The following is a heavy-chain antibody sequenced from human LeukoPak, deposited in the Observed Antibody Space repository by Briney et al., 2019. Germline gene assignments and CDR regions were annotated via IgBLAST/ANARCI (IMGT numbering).Heavy chain of an antibody. V-gene: IGHV3-53*01. Sequence: GSLRLSCTASGFSVSGNFMTWVRQAQGKGLEWISFIYAGGTTSYADSVKDRFTRPRNNSKNTIDLQLNSLRVEDTAVYYCARGRSRSSSGWYFDYWGQGTLVTVSS. J-gene: IGHJ4*02. CDR2: IYAGGTT. D-gene: IGHD3-22*01. CDR1: GFSVSGNF. CDR3: ARGRSRSSSGWYFDY.